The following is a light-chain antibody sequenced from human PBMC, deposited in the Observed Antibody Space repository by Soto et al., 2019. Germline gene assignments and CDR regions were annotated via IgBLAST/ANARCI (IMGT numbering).Light chain of an antibody. Sequence: DIQMTQSPSSVSASVGDRVTITCRASQGISSWLAWCQQKPGKAPKLLIYAASSLQIGVPSRFSGSGSGTDFTLTISSLQPEDFATYYCQQANSFPYTFGQGTKLEIK. V-gene: IGKV1-12*01. CDR1: QGISSW. CDR2: AAS. J-gene: IGKJ2*01. CDR3: QQANSFPYT.